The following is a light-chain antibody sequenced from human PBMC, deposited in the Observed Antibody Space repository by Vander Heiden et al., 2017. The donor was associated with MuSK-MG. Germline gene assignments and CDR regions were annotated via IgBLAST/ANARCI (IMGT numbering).Light chain of an antibody. J-gene: IGKJ4*01. CDR1: QSVSSN. CDR3: LQYTNWPRT. CDR2: GAS. V-gene: IGKV3-15*01. Sequence: EIVMTQSPATLSVSPGERATLSCRASQSVSSNLAWYQQKPGQAPRLLIYGASTRATGIPARFSGSGSGTEFTLTISSLQSEDFAVYYCLQYTNWPRTFGGGTKVEIK.